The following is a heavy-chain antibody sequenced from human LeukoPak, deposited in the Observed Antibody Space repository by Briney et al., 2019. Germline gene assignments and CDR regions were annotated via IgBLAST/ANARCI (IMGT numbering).Heavy chain of an antibody. D-gene: IGHD6-19*01. CDR2: IHYSGKV. CDR3: ARQSGDQSSAWYFDA. V-gene: IGHV4-39*01. CDR1: GGSLRSSGHW. J-gene: IGHJ4*02. Sequence: SETLSLTCTVSGGSLRSSGHWWVWIRQPPGKGLEWIGSIHYSGKVYYNPSLKSRATTSVDTSTDQFSLRLSSATAADTAIYYCARQSGDQSSAWYFDAWGQGTLVTVSS.